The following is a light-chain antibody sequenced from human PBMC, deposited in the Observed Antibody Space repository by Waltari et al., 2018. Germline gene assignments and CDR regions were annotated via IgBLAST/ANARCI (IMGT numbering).Light chain of an antibody. V-gene: IGKV1-5*01. CDR1: EAINKW. Sequence: DTQLSQFPSTLTASVGDRVPITCRAREAINKWLAWYQQKPGKAPKVLIYDASTLQSGVQSRFSGSGSGTEFTLTIDSLQPDDFATYYCQQYNRFSPFGQGTNVEVK. CDR2: DAS. CDR3: QQYNRFSP. J-gene: IGKJ1*01.